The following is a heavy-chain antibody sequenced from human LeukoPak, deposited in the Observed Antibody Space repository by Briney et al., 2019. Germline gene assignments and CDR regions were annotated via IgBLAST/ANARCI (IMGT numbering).Heavy chain of an antibody. CDR2: IRSKANSYAT. V-gene: IGHV3-73*01. Sequence: GGSLKLSCAASGFTFSGSAMHWVRQASGKGLEWVGRIRSKANSYATAYAASVKGRFTISRDDSKNTAYLQMNSLKTEDTAVYYCTSRSAYGSGSYHHYYYGMDVWGQGTTVTVSS. CDR3: TSRSAYGSGSYHHYYYGMDV. J-gene: IGHJ6*02. CDR1: GFTFSGSA. D-gene: IGHD3-10*01.